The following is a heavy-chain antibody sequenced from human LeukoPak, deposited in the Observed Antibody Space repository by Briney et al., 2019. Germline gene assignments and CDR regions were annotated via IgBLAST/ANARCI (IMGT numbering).Heavy chain of an antibody. J-gene: IGHJ6*03. V-gene: IGHV4-61*02. Sequence: PSQTLSLTCTVSGGSISSGSYYWSWIRQPAGKELEWIGRIYASGTTNYNPSLKSRVTISVDTSKNQFSLKLSSVTAADTAVYYCARVMGTTVTTSYYYYMDVWGKGTTVTISS. CDR1: GGSISSGSYY. D-gene: IGHD4-17*01. CDR3: ARVMGTTVTTSYYYYMDV. CDR2: IYASGTT.